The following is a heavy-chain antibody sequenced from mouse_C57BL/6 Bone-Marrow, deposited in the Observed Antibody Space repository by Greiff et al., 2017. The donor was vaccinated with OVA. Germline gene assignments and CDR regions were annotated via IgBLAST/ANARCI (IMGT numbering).Heavy chain of an antibody. CDR3: ARSSYYSNYLDFDY. V-gene: IGHV1-81*01. Sequence: QVQLQQSGAELARPGASVKLSCKVSGYTFTSYGISWVKQRTGPGLEWIGEIYPRSGNTYYNEKFKGKATLTADKSSSTAYMELRSLTSEDSAVYFCARSSYYSNYLDFDYWGQGTTLTVSS. CDR2: IYPRSGNT. D-gene: IGHD2-5*01. J-gene: IGHJ2*01. CDR1: GYTFTSYG.